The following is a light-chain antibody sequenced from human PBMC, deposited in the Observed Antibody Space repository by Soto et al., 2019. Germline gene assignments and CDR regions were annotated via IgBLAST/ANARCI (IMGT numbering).Light chain of an antibody. V-gene: IGLV2-14*03. J-gene: IGLJ2*01. Sequence: QSVLTQPASVSGSPGQSITISCTGASSDVGDYNYVSWYQQHPGHAPKVLIYDVTNRPAGVSNRFSGSKSGNTASLSISGLQAEDEADYYCSSYSYTDSPLVFGGGTKLTVL. CDR3: SSYSYTDSPLV. CDR2: DVT. CDR1: SSDVGDYNY.